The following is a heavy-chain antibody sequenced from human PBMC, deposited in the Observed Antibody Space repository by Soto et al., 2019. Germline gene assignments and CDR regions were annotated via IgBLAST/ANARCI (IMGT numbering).Heavy chain of an antibody. CDR2: VYYSGGT. Sequence: SETLSLTCDVSGGSIDNSHSFWGWLPQPPGRGLEFLGSVYYSGGTYYNPSLMSRVTVSVNTSKNQDPQRERAVTVAKAAIYFCVSVVETPPRHTQFDPWGQGIVVTVYS. CDR3: VSVVETPPRHTQFDP. J-gene: IGHJ5*02. D-gene: IGHD2-21*01. CDR1: GGSIDNSHSF. V-gene: IGHV4-39*01.